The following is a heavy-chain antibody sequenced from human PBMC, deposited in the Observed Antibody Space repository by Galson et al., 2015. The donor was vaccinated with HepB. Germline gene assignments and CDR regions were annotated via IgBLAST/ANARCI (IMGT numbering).Heavy chain of an antibody. Sequence: SLRLSCAASGFTFSSYWMSWVRQAPGKGLEWVANIKQDGSEKYYVDSVKGRFTISRDNAKNSLYLQMNSLRAEDTAVYYCARGGRWFGELLRHSDYWGQGTLVTVSS. J-gene: IGHJ4*02. CDR2: IKQDGSEK. D-gene: IGHD3-10*01. V-gene: IGHV3-7*03. CDR1: GFTFSSYW. CDR3: ARGGRWFGELLRHSDY.